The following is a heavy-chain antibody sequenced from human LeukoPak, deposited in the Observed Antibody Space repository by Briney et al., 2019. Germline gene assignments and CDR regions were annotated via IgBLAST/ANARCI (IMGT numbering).Heavy chain of an antibody. CDR3: AKVDCSSSSCYK. CDR1: GFTFSSYA. Sequence: GGSLRLSCAASGFTFSSYAMSWVRQAPGKGLEWVSAISGSGGSTYHADSVKGRFSISRDDSKNTVHLQMNSLRAEDTTVYYCAKVDCSSSSCYKWGQGTLVTVSS. J-gene: IGHJ4*02. CDR2: ISGSGGST. D-gene: IGHD2-2*02. V-gene: IGHV3-23*01.